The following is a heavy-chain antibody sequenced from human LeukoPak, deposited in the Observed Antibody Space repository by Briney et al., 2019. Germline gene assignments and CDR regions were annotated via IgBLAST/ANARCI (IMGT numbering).Heavy chain of an antibody. V-gene: IGHV3-11*01. CDR1: GFTFSDYY. Sequence: TGGSLRLSCAASGFTFSDYYMSWIRQAPGKGLEWVSYISSSGSIIYYADSVKGRFTISRDNAKNSMYLQMNSLRAEDTAVYYCARGKYDSSPFLQHWGQGTLVTVSS. CDR2: ISSSGSII. D-gene: IGHD3-22*01. CDR3: ARGKYDSSPFLQH. J-gene: IGHJ1*01.